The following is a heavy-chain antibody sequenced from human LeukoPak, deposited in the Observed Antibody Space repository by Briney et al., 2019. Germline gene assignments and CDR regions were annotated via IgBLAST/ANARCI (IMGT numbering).Heavy chain of an antibody. V-gene: IGHV1-69*05. CDR3: ARRFILEGWTYYDFWSGYYRDAYFDY. D-gene: IGHD3-3*01. CDR2: IIPIFGTA. J-gene: IGHJ4*02. Sequence: SVKVSCKASGGTFSSYAISWVRQAPGQGLEWMGGIIPIFGTANYAQKFQGRVTITRNTSISTAYMELSSLRSEDTAVYYCARRFILEGWTYYDFWSGYYRDAYFDYWGQGTLVTVSS. CDR1: GGTFSSYA.